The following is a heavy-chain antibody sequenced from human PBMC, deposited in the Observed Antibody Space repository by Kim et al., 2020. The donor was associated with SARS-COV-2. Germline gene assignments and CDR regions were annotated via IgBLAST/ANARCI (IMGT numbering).Heavy chain of an antibody. CDR2: INEPGTDK. CDR1: GFRFSDSW. D-gene: IGHD3-10*01. Sequence: GGSLRLSCAVSGFRFSDSWMSWVRQAPGKGLEWVANINEPGTDKYYGDSLEGRFIIPRDNAKNSLYLQLNSLRAEDTAVYFCAKDPHRGSLDYWGQGVLVTVSS. V-gene: IGHV3-7*01. J-gene: IGHJ4*02. CDR3: AKDPHRGSLDY.